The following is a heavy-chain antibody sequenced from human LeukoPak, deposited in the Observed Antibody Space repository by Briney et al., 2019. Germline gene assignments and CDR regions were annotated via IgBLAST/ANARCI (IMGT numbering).Heavy chain of an antibody. J-gene: IGHJ4*01. CDR3: ARGDGGWYFFDY. CDR2: IYPGDSDT. CDR1: GYGFTNYW. Sequence: GGALKISCKGSGYGFTNYWIGWVRPMAGKGLEWMGIIYPGDSDTRYSPSFQGQVTISADKSISTAYLQWSSLKASDTAMYYCARGDGGWYFFDYWGHGTLVTVSS. V-gene: IGHV5-51*01. D-gene: IGHD6-19*01.